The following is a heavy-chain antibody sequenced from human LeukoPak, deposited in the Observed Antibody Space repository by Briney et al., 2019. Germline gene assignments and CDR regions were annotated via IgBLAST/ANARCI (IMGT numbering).Heavy chain of an antibody. Sequence: GGSLRLSCAASGFTFSNYAMRWVRQAPGKGLEWVAVISFDATKEYFGKSVKGRFTISRDNSKATLYLQMHRLRIEDTALYFCARFKVGTNTTQKNAFEIWGRGTVVAVSS. D-gene: IGHD1-1*01. CDR3: ARFKVGTNTTQKNAFEI. J-gene: IGHJ3*02. V-gene: IGHV3-30*01. CDR1: GFTFSNYA. CDR2: ISFDATKE.